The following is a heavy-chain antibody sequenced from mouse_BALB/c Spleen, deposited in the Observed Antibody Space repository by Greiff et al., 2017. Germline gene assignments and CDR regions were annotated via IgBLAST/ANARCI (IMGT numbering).Heavy chain of an antibody. CDR2: INPYNDGT. Sequence: VQLQQSGPELVKPGASVKMSCKASGYTFTSYVMHWVKQKPGQGLEWIGYINPYNDGTKYNEKFKGKATLTSDKSSSTAYMELSSLTSEDSAVYYCARTTYYDYDWYYFDYWGQGTTLTVSS. J-gene: IGHJ2*01. V-gene: IGHV1-14*01. D-gene: IGHD2-4*01. CDR1: GYTFTSYV. CDR3: ARTTYYDYDWYYFDY.